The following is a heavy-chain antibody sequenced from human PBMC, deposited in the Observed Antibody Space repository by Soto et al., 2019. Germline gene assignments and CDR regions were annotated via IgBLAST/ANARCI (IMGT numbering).Heavy chain of an antibody. Sequence: QVQLQESGPGLVKPSETLSLTCTVSGGSISSYYWSWIRQPPGKGLEWIGYISYSGSTNYNPSLXTRPXIXLDTSKTQFSLKLSSVTAADTAVYFCARPWGYNFDYWGPGTLVTVSS. J-gene: IGHJ4*02. CDR3: ARPWGYNFDY. CDR1: GGSISSYY. D-gene: IGHD5-12*01. CDR2: ISYSGST. V-gene: IGHV4-59*08.